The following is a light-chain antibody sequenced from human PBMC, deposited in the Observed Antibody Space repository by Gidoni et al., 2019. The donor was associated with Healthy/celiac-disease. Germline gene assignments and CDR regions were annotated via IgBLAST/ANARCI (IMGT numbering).Light chain of an antibody. CDR1: QSISSY. J-gene: IGKJ2*01. CDR3: QQSDSTPYT. Sequence: DIQISQSPSSLSASVGDRVTITCRASQSISSYLNWSQQKPGKAPKLLIYDASSLQSGVPARLSGSGYGTDVTRTISSLQPEDFATYYCQQSDSTPYTVGQGTKLEIK. V-gene: IGKV1-39*01. CDR2: DAS.